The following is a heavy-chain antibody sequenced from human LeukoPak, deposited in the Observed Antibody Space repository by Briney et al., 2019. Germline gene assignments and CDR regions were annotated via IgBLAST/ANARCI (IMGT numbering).Heavy chain of an antibody. V-gene: IGHV4-4*07. Sequence: ASETLSLTCTVSGGSISCYYWSWIRQPAGKGLEWIGRIYTSGSTNYNPSLKSRVTMSLDTSKNQFSLNLTSVTAADTAVYSCARIRDSSGYYLGAFDVWGQGTMVTVSS. J-gene: IGHJ3*01. D-gene: IGHD3-22*01. CDR1: GGSISCYY. CDR2: IYTSGST. CDR3: ARIRDSSGYYLGAFDV.